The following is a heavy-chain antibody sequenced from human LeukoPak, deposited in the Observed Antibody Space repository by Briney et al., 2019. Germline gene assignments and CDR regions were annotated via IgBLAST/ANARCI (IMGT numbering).Heavy chain of an antibody. CDR2: IYYSGST. D-gene: IGHD3-3*01. CDR3: ARLEEGFDFWSGYQLPNWFDP. CDR1: GGSISSSSYY. J-gene: IGHJ5*02. V-gene: IGHV4-39*01. Sequence: SETLSLTCTVSGGSISSSSYYWGWIRQPPGKGLEWIGSIYYSGSTYYNPSLKSRVTISVDTSKNQFSLKLSSVTAADTAVYYCARLEEGFDFWSGYQLPNWFDPWGQGTLVTVSS.